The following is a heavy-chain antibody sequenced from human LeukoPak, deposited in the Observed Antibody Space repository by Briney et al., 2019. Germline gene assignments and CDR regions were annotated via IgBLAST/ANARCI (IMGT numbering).Heavy chain of an antibody. V-gene: IGHV3-23*01. CDR1: GFTFSSYA. CDR2: ISGSGGST. CDR3: AKDPGGIAVAGTAIDY. Sequence: PGGSLRLSCAASGFTFSSYAMSWVRQAPGTGLEWVSAISGSGGSTYYSNSAQGRFTISSDNSKNTLFLQKMSPVADDTAVYYCAKDPGGIAVAGTAIDYWGQGTLVTVSS. D-gene: IGHD6-19*01. J-gene: IGHJ4*02.